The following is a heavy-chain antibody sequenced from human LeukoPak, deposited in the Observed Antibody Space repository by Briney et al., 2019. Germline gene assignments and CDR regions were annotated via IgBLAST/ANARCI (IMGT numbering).Heavy chain of an antibody. J-gene: IGHJ2*01. CDR3: ARGGMIIFQRYFGL. CDR1: GGSFSGYY. Sequence: SETLSLTCAVYGGSFSGYYWSWIRQPPGKGLEWIGEINHSGSTNYNPSLKSRVTISVDTSKNQFSLKLSSVTAADTAVYYCARGGMIIFQRYFGLWGRGTLVTVSS. V-gene: IGHV4-34*01. CDR2: INHSGST. D-gene: IGHD3-3*02.